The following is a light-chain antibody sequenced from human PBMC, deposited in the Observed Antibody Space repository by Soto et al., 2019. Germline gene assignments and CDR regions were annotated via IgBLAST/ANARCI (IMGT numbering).Light chain of an antibody. V-gene: IGLV1-47*01. CDR1: SSNIGSNY. CDR2: RNN. CDR3: AAWDDSLSDIYI. J-gene: IGLJ1*01. Sequence: QSVLTQPPSASGTPGQRVTISCSGSSSNIGSNYVYWYQQLPGTAPKLLIYRNNQRPSGVPDRFSGSKSGTSASLAISGLRSEDEADYYCAAWDDSLSDIYIFRTGTKVTVL.